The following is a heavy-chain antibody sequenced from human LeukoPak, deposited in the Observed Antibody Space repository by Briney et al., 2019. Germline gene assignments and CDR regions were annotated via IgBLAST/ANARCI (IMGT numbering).Heavy chain of an antibody. CDR1: GGSISSGGYY. J-gene: IGHJ4*02. Sequence: SQTLSLTCTVSGGSISSGGYYWSWIRQHPGKGLEWIGYIYYSGSTYYNPSLKSRVTISVDTSKNQFSLKLSSVTAADTAVYYRARAPHYYDSSGYPFLDYWGQGTLVTVSS. V-gene: IGHV4-31*03. D-gene: IGHD3-22*01. CDR3: ARAPHYYDSSGYPFLDY. CDR2: IYYSGST.